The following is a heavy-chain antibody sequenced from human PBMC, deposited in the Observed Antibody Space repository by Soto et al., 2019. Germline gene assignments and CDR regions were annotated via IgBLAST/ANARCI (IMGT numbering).Heavy chain of an antibody. V-gene: IGHV3-30-3*01. J-gene: IGHJ6*02. Sequence: QPGGSLRLSCAASGFTFSSYAMHWVRQAPGKGLEWVAVISYDGSNKYYADSVKGRFTISRDNSKNTLYLQMNSLRAEDTAVYYCARDYGEIVVVTQHYGMDVWGQGTTVTVSS. CDR1: GFTFSSYA. D-gene: IGHD3-22*01. CDR3: ARDYGEIVVVTQHYGMDV. CDR2: ISYDGSNK.